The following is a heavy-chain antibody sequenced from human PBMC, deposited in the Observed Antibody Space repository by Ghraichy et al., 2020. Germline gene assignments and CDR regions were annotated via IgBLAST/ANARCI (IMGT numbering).Heavy chain of an antibody. CDR1: GYSISSGYY. CDR2: IYHSGST. V-gene: IGHV4-38-2*02. J-gene: IGHJ6*02. Sequence: SETLSLTCTVSGYSISSGYYWGWIRQPPGKGLECIGSIYHSGSTYYNPSLKSRVTITVDTSKNQFSLKLSPVTAADTAVYYCAREQVYYYYGMDVCGQGTTVTVSS. CDR3: AREQVYYYYGMDV.